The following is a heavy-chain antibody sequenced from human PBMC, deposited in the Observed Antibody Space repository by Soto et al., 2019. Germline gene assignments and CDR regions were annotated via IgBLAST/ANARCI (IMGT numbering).Heavy chain of an antibody. V-gene: IGHV6-1*01. Sequence: QVQLQQSGPGLVKPSQTLSLTCAISGDSVSSNSAAWNWIRQSPSRGLELLGRTYDRSKWYNDYAVSDNSRITINPNTSKNLYSLQLNSVTPEDTAVYYCAREVLLWFGELLYRDAFDIWGQGTMVTVSS. CDR3: AREVLLWFGELLYRDAFDI. CDR1: GDSVSSNSAA. CDR2: TYDRSKWYN. J-gene: IGHJ3*02. D-gene: IGHD3-10*01.